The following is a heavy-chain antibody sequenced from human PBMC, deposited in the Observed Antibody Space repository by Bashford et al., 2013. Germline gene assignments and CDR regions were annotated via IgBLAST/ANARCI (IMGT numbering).Heavy chain of an antibody. CDR1: GGSISPYF. D-gene: IGHD4-11*01. CDR2: IYYSGSA. V-gene: IGHV4-59*01. CDR3: ARGTVTTYYFDY. J-gene: IGHJ4*02. Sequence: SETLSLTCAVSGGSISPYFWSWIRQPPGKGLEWIGYIYYSGSANYNPSLRGRVTMSVDTSKNQLSLHLSSVTTADTAVYYCARGTVTTYYFDYWGQGILVTVSS.